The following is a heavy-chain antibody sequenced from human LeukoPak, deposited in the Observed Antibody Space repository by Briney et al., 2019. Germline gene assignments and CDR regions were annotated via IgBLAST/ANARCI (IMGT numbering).Heavy chain of an antibody. CDR2: ISYDGSNK. Sequence: GGSLRLSCAASGFTFSSYAMHWVRQAPGKGLEWVAVISYDGSNKYYADSVKGRFTISRDNSKNTLYLQMNSLRAEDTAVYYCARGGIPEDIVVVPAAIPYYYYYMDVWGKGTTVTVSS. V-gene: IGHV3-30-3*01. CDR1: GFTFSSYA. J-gene: IGHJ6*03. CDR3: ARGGIPEDIVVVPAAIPYYYYYMDV. D-gene: IGHD2-2*02.